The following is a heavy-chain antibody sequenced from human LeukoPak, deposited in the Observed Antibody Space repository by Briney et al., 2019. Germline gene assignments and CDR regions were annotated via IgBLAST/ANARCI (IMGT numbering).Heavy chain of an antibody. CDR2: ISYDGSNK. J-gene: IGHJ4*02. CDR1: AFTFSSNG. CDR3: AKGLDDFWSGPLDY. D-gene: IGHD3-3*01. V-gene: IGHV3-30*18. Sequence: SAGSLTLSCAASAFTFSSNGMHWVGQAQGKGLEWGAVISYDGSNKYYADSVKGRFTISRDNSKNTLYLQMNSLRAEDTAVYYCAKGLDDFWSGPLDYWGQGTLVTVSS.